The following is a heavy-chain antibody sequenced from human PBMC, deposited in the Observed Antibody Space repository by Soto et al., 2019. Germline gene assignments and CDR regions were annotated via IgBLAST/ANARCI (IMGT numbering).Heavy chain of an antibody. D-gene: IGHD3-9*01. CDR3: ARTVLGPDLLADSFVDYYYYMDV. CDR2: VYYTGST. V-gene: IGHV4-59*08. Sequence: SETLSLTCTVSGVSISSYYWSWIRQPPGKGLEWIGYVYYTGSTSYNPSLKRRVTFSADSSRGQFSLRLNSVTAADTAVYYCARTVLGPDLLADSFVDYYYYMDVLGQGTTVTVSS. J-gene: IGHJ6*03. CDR1: GVSISSYY.